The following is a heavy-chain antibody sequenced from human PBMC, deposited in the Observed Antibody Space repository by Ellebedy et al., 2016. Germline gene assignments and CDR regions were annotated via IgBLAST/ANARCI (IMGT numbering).Heavy chain of an antibody. CDR3: ARYGFGEYRSYFFES. CDR2: IKQDGSEK. D-gene: IGHD3-10*01. J-gene: IGHJ4*02. CDR1: GFTFSSYW. Sequence: GESLKISCAASGFTFSSYWMSWVRQAPGKGLEWVANIKQDGSEKYYVDSVKGRFTIFRDNAKNSLYLQMNILRDDDTAVYYCARYGFGEYRSYFFESWGQGTLVTVSS. V-gene: IGHV3-7*02.